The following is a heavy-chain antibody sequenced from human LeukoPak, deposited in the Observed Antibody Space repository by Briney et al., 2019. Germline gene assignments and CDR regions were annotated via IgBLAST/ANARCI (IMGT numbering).Heavy chain of an antibody. V-gene: IGHV1-2*02. J-gene: IGHJ4*02. CDR2: INPNSGGT. CDR3: AIEVYYHDSNSFVY. CDR1: GYTFTSYA. Sequence: ASVKVSCKASGYTFTSYAMNWVRQAPGQGLEWMGWINPNSGGTHYIQKFQDRVTMTRDTSISTAYMELSSLRSDDTAMYYCAIEVYYHDSNSFVYWGQGTLVTVSS. D-gene: IGHD3-22*01.